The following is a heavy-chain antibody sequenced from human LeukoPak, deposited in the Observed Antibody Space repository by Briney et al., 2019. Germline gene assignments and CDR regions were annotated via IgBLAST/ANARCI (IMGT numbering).Heavy chain of an antibody. CDR2: ISYDGSNK. J-gene: IGHJ4*02. Sequence: GGSLRLSCAASGFTFSSYGMHWVRQAPGKGLEWAAVISYDGSNKYYADSVKGRFTISRDNSKNTLYLQMNSLKTEDTAIYYCSTDQIAVGGTGAWGQGTLVTVSS. V-gene: IGHV3-30*03. CDR3: STDQIAVGGTGA. D-gene: IGHD6-19*01. CDR1: GFTFSSYG.